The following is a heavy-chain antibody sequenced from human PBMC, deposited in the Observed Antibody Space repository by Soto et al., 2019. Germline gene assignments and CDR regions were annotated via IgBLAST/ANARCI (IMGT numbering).Heavy chain of an antibody. CDR1: GGSFSGYY. CDR3: GVRPYGSRYYYGMDV. V-gene: IGHV4-34*01. Sequence: SETLFLTCAVYGGSFSGYYWSWIRQPPGKGLEWIGEINHSGSTNYNPSLKSRVTISVDTSKNQLSLNLNSVTAADTAVYYCGVRPYGSRYYYGMDVWGQGTTVTVSS. CDR2: INHSGST. J-gene: IGHJ6*02. D-gene: IGHD3-10*01.